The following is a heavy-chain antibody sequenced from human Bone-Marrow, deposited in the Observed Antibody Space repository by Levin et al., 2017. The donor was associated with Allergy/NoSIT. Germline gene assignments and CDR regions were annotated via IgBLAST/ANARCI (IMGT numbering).Heavy chain of an antibody. CDR3: VRGVVGVDV. D-gene: IGHD5-12*01. Sequence: SETLSLTCTVSGGSISNSNNYWAWVRQPPGKGLEWIGNVYYTAHTYYNSSLESRVTISVDTSQNHFSLRLTSVTAADTAVYYCVRGVVGVDVWGQGATVTVSS. J-gene: IGHJ6*02. CDR1: GGSISNSNNY. CDR2: VYYTAHT. V-gene: IGHV4-39*02.